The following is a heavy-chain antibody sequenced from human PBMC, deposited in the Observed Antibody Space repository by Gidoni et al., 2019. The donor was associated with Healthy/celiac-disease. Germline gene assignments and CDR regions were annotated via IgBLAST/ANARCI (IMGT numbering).Heavy chain of an antibody. CDR2: IYYSGST. CDR3: ARGVRPNDAFDI. CDR1: GGSISSGGYY. J-gene: IGHJ3*02. V-gene: IGHV4-31*03. Sequence: QVQLQESGPGLVQPSQTLSLTCTVSGGSISSGGYYWSWIRQHPGKGLEWIGYIYYSGSTYYNPSLKSRVTITVDTSKNQFSLKLSSVTAADTAVYYCARGVRPNDAFDIWGQGTMVTVSS.